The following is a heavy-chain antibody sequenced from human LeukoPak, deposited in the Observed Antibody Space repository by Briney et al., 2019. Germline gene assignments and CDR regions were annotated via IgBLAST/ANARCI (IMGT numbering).Heavy chain of an antibody. V-gene: IGHV1-46*03. Sequence: ASVKVSCKASGYTFTSHCMHWVRQAPGQGLEWMGIINPSGGSTSYAQKFQGRVTMTRDTSTSTVYMELRSLRSEDTAVYYCATARRLEGYCNSITCLVPYNWLDPWGQGTLVTVSS. CDR2: INPSGGST. CDR3: ATARRLEGYCNSITCLVPYNWLDP. J-gene: IGHJ5*02. D-gene: IGHD2/OR15-2a*01. CDR1: GYTFTSHC.